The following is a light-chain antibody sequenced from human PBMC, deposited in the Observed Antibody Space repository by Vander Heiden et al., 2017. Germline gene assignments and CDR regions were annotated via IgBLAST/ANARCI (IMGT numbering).Light chain of an antibody. CDR3: QAWDSDIVV. CDR1: KLEDKY. Sequence: SYELTQPPSVSVSPGQTASITCSGDKLEDKYASWYQQRPGQSPILVIYQDLKRPSGIPERFSGSNSGNTATLTISGTQALDEAVYYWQAWDSDIVVFGGGTQLTVL. CDR2: QDL. V-gene: IGLV3-1*01. J-gene: IGLJ2*01.